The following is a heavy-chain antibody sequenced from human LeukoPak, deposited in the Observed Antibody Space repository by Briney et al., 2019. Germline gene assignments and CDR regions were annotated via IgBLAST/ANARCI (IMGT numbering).Heavy chain of an antibody. D-gene: IGHD2-15*01. Sequence: KSSETLSLTCTVSGDSISNYYWSWIRQPPGKGLEWIGEINHSGSTNYNPSLKSRVTISVDTSKNQFSLKLSSVTAADTAVYYCASLVVAPSSDYGMDVWGQGTTVTVSS. CDR2: INHSGST. V-gene: IGHV4-34*01. J-gene: IGHJ6*02. CDR3: ASLVVAPSSDYGMDV. CDR1: GDSISNYY.